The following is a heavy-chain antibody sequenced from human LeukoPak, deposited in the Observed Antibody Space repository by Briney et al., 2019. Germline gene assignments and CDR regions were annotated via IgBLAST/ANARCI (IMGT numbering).Heavy chain of an antibody. Sequence: GGSLRLSCAASGFTFSNYAMSWVRQAPGKGLEWVSGISGSGGSTYYADSVKGRLTISRDNSKNTLYLQMDSLRAEDTAVYYCAKGQGSGGFYYYGMDVWGQGTTVTVSS. CDR1: GFTFSNYA. V-gene: IGHV3-23*01. CDR3: AKGQGSGGFYYYGMDV. D-gene: IGHD3-10*01. CDR2: ISGSGGST. J-gene: IGHJ6*02.